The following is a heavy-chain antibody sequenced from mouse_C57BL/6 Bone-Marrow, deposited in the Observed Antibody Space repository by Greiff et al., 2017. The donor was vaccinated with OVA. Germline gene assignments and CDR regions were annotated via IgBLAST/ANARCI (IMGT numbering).Heavy chain of an antibody. Sequence: QVQLKQPGAELVKPGASVKMSCKASGYTFTSYWITWVKQRPGQGLEWIGDIYPGSGSTNYNEKFKSKATLTVDTSSSTAYMQLSSLTSEDSAVYYCARPSYYSNSSFAYWGQGTLVTVSA. D-gene: IGHD2-5*01. CDR3: ARPSYYSNSSFAY. V-gene: IGHV1-55*01. CDR2: IYPGSGST. J-gene: IGHJ3*01. CDR1: GYTFTSYW.